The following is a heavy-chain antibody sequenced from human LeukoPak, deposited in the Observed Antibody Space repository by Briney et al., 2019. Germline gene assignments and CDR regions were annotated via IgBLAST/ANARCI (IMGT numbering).Heavy chain of an antibody. Sequence: ASVKVSCKASGYTFTGYYMHWVRQAPGQGLEWMGWINPNSGGTNYAQKFQGRVTMTRDTSISTAYMELSRLRSDDTAVYYCARDASAVVTLAYYFDYWGQGTLVTVSS. J-gene: IGHJ4*02. CDR1: GYTFTGYY. V-gene: IGHV1-2*02. D-gene: IGHD4-23*01. CDR3: ARDASAVVTLAYYFDY. CDR2: INPNSGGT.